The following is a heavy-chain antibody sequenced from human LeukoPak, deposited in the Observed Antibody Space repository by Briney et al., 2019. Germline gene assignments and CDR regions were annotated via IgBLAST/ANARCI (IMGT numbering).Heavy chain of an antibody. Sequence: GGSLRLSCAASGFSFSSYAMHWVRQAPGKGLEWVAVISYDGSKKYYADSVKGRFTISRDNSKNTLFLQMNSLRAEDTAVYYCARANPESCGGDCYSLYGYYGMDVWGQGTTVTVSS. CDR3: ARANPESCGGDCYSLYGYYGMDV. CDR1: GFSFSSYA. D-gene: IGHD2-21*02. J-gene: IGHJ6*02. V-gene: IGHV3-30*04. CDR2: ISYDGSKK.